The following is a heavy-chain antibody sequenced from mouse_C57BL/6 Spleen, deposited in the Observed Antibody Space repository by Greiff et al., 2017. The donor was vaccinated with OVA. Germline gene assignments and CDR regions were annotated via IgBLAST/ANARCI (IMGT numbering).Heavy chain of an antibody. J-gene: IGHJ4*01. CDR2: IYPGDGDT. D-gene: IGHD2-2*01. V-gene: IGHV1-80*01. CDR3: ARPMDTYYYAMDY. Sequence: VQLQESGAELVKPGASVKISCKASGYAFSSYWMNWVKQRPGKGLEWIGQIYPGDGDTNYNGKFKGKATLTADKSSSTAYMQLSSLTSEDSAVYFCARPMDTYYYAMDYWGQGTSVTVSS. CDR1: GYAFSSYW.